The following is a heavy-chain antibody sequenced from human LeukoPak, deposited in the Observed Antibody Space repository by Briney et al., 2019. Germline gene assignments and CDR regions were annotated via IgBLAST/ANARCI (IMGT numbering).Heavy chain of an antibody. CDR3: ARTGTYGSGSYYNY. CDR2: IIPIFGTA. J-gene: IGHJ4*02. CDR1: GGTFSSYA. V-gene: IGHV1-69*13. D-gene: IGHD3-10*01. Sequence: VKVSCKASGGTFSSYAISWVRQAPGQGLEWMGGIIPIFGTANYAQKFQGRVTITADESTSTAYMELSSLRSEDTAVYYCARTGTYGSGSYYNYWGQGTLVTVSS.